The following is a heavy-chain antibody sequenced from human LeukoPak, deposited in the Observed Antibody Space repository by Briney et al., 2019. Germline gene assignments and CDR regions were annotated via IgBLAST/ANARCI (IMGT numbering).Heavy chain of an antibody. Sequence: GGSLRLSCAASGFTFSSYYMNWVRQAPGKGLEWVSAISGSGGSTYYADSVKGRFTISRDNSKNTLYLQMNSLRAEDTAVYYCAKGGSSWYKERFDYWGQGTLVTVSS. CDR2: ISGSGGST. D-gene: IGHD6-13*01. CDR1: GFTFSSYY. V-gene: IGHV3-23*01. J-gene: IGHJ4*02. CDR3: AKGGSSWYKERFDY.